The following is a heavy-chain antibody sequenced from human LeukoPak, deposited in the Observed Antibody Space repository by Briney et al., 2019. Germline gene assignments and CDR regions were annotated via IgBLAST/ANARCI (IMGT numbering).Heavy chain of an antibody. Sequence: GGSLRLSCAASGFTFSSYSMNWVRQAPGKGLEWVSSISSSSSYIYYADSVKGRFTISRDNAKNSLYLQMNSLRAEDTAVYYCAREDDFWSGYYTGWGQGTLVTVSS. CDR2: ISSSSSYI. V-gene: IGHV3-21*01. CDR3: AREDDFWSGYYTG. J-gene: IGHJ4*02. CDR1: GFTFSSYS. D-gene: IGHD3-3*01.